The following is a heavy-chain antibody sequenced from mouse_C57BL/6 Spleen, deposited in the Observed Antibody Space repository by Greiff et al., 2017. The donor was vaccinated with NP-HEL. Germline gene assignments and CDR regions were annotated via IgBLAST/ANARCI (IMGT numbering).Heavy chain of an antibody. CDR2: IHPNSGST. CDR3: ADYDGSSPLAY. J-gene: IGHJ3*01. Sequence: QVQLQQPGAELVKPGASVKLSCKASGYTFTSYWMHWVKQRPGQGLEWIGMIHPNSGSTNYNEKFNSKATLTVDKSSSTAYMQLSSLTSEDSAVYYCADYDGSSPLAYWGQGTLVTVSA. V-gene: IGHV1-64*01. D-gene: IGHD1-1*01. CDR1: GYTFTSYW.